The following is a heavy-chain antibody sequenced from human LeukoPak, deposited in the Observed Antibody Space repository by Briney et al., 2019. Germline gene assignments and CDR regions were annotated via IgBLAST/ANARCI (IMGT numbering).Heavy chain of an antibody. V-gene: IGHV4-34*01. J-gene: IGHJ5*02. D-gene: IGHD6-19*01. CDR3: ARSDAVENWFDP. CDR2: IYHSGST. CDR1: VGSFSGYH. Sequence: SETLSLTCAVYVGSFSGYHWSWIRHPPGKGLEWLGYIYHSGSTYYNPSLKSRVTISVDRSKNQFSLKLSSVTAADTAVYYCARSDAVENWFDPWGQGTLVTVSS.